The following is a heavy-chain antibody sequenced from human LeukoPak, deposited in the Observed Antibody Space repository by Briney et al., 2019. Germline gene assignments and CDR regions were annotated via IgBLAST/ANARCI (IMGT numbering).Heavy chain of an antibody. CDR1: GFTFSDYY. CDR2: LSSTGNTI. V-gene: IGHV3-11*04. Sequence: GGSLRLSCAASGFTFSDYYMSWIRQAPGKGLEWVSSLSSTGNTIDYADSVKGRFTISRDNARNSLYLQMNNLRGEDTAIYYCARDAGNSGYGCDLWGQGTLVTVSS. J-gene: IGHJ5*02. CDR3: ARDAGNSGYGCDL. D-gene: IGHD5-12*01.